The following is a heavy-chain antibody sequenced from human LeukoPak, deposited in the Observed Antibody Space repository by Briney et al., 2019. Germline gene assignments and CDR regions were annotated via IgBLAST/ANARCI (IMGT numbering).Heavy chain of an antibody. V-gene: IGHV4-34*01. CDR3: ARYATVVSYFDY. D-gene: IGHD4-17*01. CDR1: GGSFSGYY. Sequence: PSETLSLTCAVYGGSFSGYYWSWIRQPPGKGLEWIGEINHSGSTNYNPSLKSRVTISVDTSKNQFSLKLSSVTAADTAVYYCARYATVVSYFDYWGQGTLVTVSS. J-gene: IGHJ4*02. CDR2: INHSGST.